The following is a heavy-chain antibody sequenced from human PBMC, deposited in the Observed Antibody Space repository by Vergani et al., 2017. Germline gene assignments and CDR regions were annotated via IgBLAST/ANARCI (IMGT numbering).Heavy chain of an antibody. CDR2: IKSTFDRGTT. V-gene: IGHV3-15*07. J-gene: IGHJ6*02. Sequence: EVQLVESGGGIVKPGGSLRLSCVASGFSFRNAWMNWVRRTPGKGLEWVGRIKSTFDRGTTDYAAAVKGRFTISRDDSKNTLFLQMNDLKTDDIGVYYCTTDPRYCGDGSCYWLRDHHYYGMDVWSQGTTVTVSS. CDR1: GFSFRNAW. D-gene: IGHD2-21*01. CDR3: TTDPRYCGDGSCYWLRDHHYYGMDV.